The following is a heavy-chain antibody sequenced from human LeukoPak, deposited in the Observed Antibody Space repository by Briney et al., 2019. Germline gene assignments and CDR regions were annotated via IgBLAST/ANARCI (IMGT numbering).Heavy chain of an antibody. D-gene: IGHD6-13*01. J-gene: IGHJ4*02. CDR1: DNTFSTYG. CDR3: ARERGYSSSWTHFDY. CDR2: ISGYNDNI. V-gene: IGHV1-18*01. Sequence: ASVKVSCKTSDNTFSTYGVSWVRQAPGQGLEWMGWISGYNDNIPQNLQGRVTITRDTSASTAYMELSSLRSEDTAVYYCARERGYSSSWTHFDYWGQGTLVTVSS.